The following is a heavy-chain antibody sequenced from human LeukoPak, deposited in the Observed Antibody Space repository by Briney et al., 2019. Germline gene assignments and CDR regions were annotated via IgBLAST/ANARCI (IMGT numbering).Heavy chain of an antibody. CDR2: VSASGDKT. V-gene: IGHV3-23*01. D-gene: IGHD3-22*01. J-gene: IGHJ4*02. CDR3: ARDIHDSSGYYYDY. CDR1: GFSFNVYT. Sequence: PGGSLRLSCVASGFSFNVYTMSWVRQAPGKGLEWISAVSASGDKTYYADSVKGRFTVSRDNSKDTLYLHMNSLRAEDTALYYCARDIHDSSGYYYDYWGQGTLVTVSS.